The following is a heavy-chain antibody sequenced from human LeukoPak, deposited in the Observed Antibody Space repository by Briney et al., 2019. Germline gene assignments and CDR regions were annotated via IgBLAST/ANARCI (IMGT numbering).Heavy chain of an antibody. J-gene: IGHJ4*02. CDR3: ARRVADDFWSGYYGYFDY. D-gene: IGHD3-3*01. CDR1: GGSFSDYY. CDR2: INHGGGT. V-gene: IGHV4-34*01. Sequence: TSETLSLTCALYGGSFSDYYCNWIRQPPGKGLEWIGEINHGGGTKYNPSLKSRATISVDTSTRQFSLNLTPLTAADTAVYYCARRVADDFWSGYYGYFDYWGQGTLVTVSS.